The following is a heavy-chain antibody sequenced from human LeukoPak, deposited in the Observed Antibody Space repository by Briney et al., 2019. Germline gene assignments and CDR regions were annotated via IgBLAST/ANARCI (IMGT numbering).Heavy chain of an antibody. D-gene: IGHD6-19*01. CDR1: GGSFSGYY. Sequence: SETLSLTCAVYGGSFSGYYWSWIRQPPGKGLEWIGEINHSGSTNYNPSLKSRVTISVETSKNQFSLKLSSVTAADTAVYYCARVRRRQWLGDFDYWGQGTLVTVSS. V-gene: IGHV4-34*01. CDR2: INHSGST. J-gene: IGHJ4*02. CDR3: ARVRRRQWLGDFDY.